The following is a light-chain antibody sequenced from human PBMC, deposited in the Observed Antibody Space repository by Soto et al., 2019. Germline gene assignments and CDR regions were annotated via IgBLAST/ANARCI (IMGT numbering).Light chain of an antibody. CDR2: GAS. CDR1: QSVSTY. J-gene: IGKJ5*01. V-gene: IGKV3-11*01. Sequence: EIVLTQSPSTLSLSPGERATLCCRPSQSVSTYLAWYQQKPGQAPRLLIYGASNRATGIPVRFSGSGSGTDFTLTISGLEPEDFAVYYCQQRSDWPPITFGHGTRLEIK. CDR3: QQRSDWPPIT.